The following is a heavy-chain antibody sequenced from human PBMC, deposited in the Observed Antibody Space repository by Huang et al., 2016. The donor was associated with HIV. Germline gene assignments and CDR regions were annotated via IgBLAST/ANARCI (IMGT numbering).Heavy chain of an antibody. Sequence: QVQLVQSGAEVKKPGSSVKVSCKASGGSFRNFAIGWVRQAPGQGLEWMGGIIPSLGTANYAKKFQGRVTIIADESTSTAYMELGSLRSEDTAVYYCATVDYYDTSGPQRGYFDNWGQGTLVTVSS. J-gene: IGHJ4*02. CDR1: GGSFRNFA. CDR2: IIPSLGTA. V-gene: IGHV1-69*01. CDR3: ATVDYYDTSGPQRGYFDN. D-gene: IGHD3-22*01.